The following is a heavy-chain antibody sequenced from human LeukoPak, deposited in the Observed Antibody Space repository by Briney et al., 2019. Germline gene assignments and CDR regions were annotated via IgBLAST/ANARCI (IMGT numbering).Heavy chain of an antibody. CDR3: ARGLMMAQYFQY. CDR1: GFTFSTYA. V-gene: IGHV3-23*01. J-gene: IGHJ1*01. Sequence: GGSLRLSCAASGFTFSTYAMNWVRLAPGKGLEWVSGISTSGGSTNHADSVKGRFTISRDNSKNTVYLQMNSLRAEDTAVYYCARGLMMAQYFQYWGQGTLVIVSS. D-gene: IGHD3-16*01. CDR2: ISTSGGST.